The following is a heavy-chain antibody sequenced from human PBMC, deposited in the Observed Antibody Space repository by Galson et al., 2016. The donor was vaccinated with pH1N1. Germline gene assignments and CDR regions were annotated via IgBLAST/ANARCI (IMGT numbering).Heavy chain of an antibody. CDR1: GVAFSSNA. Sequence: SVPVSCKASGVAFSSNAIAWVRQAPGQSLEWMGGIISMFGTTYYSQRFQGRVTITTDELKTTAFMELSSLTSDDTAMYFCARGNGYHLERAWFDPWGQGTLVIVSS. CDR2: IISMFGTT. J-gene: IGHJ5*02. V-gene: IGHV1-69*05. D-gene: IGHD5-18*01. CDR3: ARGNGYHLERAWFDP.